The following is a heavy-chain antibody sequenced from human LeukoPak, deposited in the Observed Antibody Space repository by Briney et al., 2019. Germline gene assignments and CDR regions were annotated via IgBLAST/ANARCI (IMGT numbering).Heavy chain of an antibody. Sequence: PGGSLRLSCAASGFNFSSSSMNWVRQAPGKGLEWVSSISSSSVYIYYADSLKGRFTISRDNAKNSLYLQMNSLRAEHTAVYYCAREDHTPRGYCSSTSCSDYYMDVWGKGTTVTVSS. V-gene: IGHV3-21*01. CDR3: AREDHTPRGYCSSTSCSDYYMDV. D-gene: IGHD2-2*01. J-gene: IGHJ6*03. CDR1: GFNFSSSS. CDR2: ISSSSVYI.